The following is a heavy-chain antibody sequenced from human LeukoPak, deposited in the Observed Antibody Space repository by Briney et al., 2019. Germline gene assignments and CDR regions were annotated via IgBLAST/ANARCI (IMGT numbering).Heavy chain of an antibody. D-gene: IGHD6-19*01. Sequence: GGSLRLSCAASGFTFSSYAMSWVRQAPGKGLEWVSAISGSGGSTYYADSVKGRFTISRDNSNNTLYLQRNSQRAEYTAVYYCAFGAVAGNDDDWGQGTLVTVSS. V-gene: IGHV3-23*01. CDR3: AFGAVAGNDDD. J-gene: IGHJ4*02. CDR2: ISGSGGST. CDR1: GFTFSSYA.